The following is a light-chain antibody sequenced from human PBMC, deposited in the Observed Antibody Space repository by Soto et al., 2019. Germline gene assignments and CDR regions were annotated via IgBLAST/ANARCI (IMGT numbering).Light chain of an antibody. CDR1: SSDVGAYDF. V-gene: IGLV2-14*01. CDR3: SSYTSTKVL. CDR2: EVS. J-gene: IGLJ7*01. Sequence: SALTQPASVSGSPGQSVTISCTGTSSDVGAYDFVSWYQQHPGKAPKVMIYEVSDRPSGVSNRFSGSKSGNTASLTISGLQAEDEAHYYCSSYTSTKVLFGGGTQLTVL.